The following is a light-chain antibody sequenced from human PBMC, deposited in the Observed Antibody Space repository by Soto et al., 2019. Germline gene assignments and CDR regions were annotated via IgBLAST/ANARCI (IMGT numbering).Light chain of an antibody. CDR3: QHYNKWLWT. V-gene: IGKV3-15*01. Sequence: EIVMTQSPATLSVSPGERATRSCRASQSLSSNLAWYQQKPGQAPRLLIYGASTRATGVPARFSGSGSGTEFTLTISSLQSEDFAVYYCQHYNKWLWTFGQGTKVDIK. CDR2: GAS. J-gene: IGKJ1*01. CDR1: QSLSSN.